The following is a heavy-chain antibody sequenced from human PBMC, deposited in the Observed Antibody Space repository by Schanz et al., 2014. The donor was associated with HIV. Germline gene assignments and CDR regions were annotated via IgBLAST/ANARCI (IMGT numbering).Heavy chain of an antibody. CDR3: ARALGRFRLYHLDY. CDR1: GFTFSTSG. Sequence: VQLVESGGHLVQPGRSLRLSCAASGFTFSTSGMHWVRQVPARGLEWVAMIWYDGSNKFYADSVKGRFTISRDNSKNTLFLHMNSLRAEDTAVYYCARALGRFRLYHLDYWGQGTLVTVSS. D-gene: IGHD3-16*01. J-gene: IGHJ4*02. V-gene: IGHV3-33*01. CDR2: IWYDGSNK.